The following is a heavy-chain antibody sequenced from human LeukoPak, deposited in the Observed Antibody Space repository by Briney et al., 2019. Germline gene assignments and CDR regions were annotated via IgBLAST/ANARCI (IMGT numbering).Heavy chain of an antibody. Sequence: PGGSLRLSCAASGFTFSSYAMSWVRQAPGKGLEWVSAISGSGGSTYYADSVKGRLTISRDNSKNTLYLQMNSLRAEDTAVYYCAKGVRITMVRGPQYYFDYWGQGTLVTVSS. CDR1: GFTFSSYA. D-gene: IGHD3-10*01. V-gene: IGHV3-23*01. CDR3: AKGVRITMVRGPQYYFDY. CDR2: ISGSGGST. J-gene: IGHJ4*02.